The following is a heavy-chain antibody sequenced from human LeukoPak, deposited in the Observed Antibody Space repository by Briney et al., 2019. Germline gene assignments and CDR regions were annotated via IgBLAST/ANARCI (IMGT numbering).Heavy chain of an antibody. Sequence: QPGGSLRLSCAASGFTFSSYSMNWVRQAPGKGLEWVSYISSSSSTIYYADSVKGRFTISRDNAKNSLYLQMNSLRAEDTAVYYCARSGVYYEPDGAFDIWGQGTMVTVSS. CDR2: ISSSSSTI. V-gene: IGHV3-48*01. D-gene: IGHD3-22*01. CDR1: GFTFSSYS. J-gene: IGHJ3*02. CDR3: ARSGVYYEPDGAFDI.